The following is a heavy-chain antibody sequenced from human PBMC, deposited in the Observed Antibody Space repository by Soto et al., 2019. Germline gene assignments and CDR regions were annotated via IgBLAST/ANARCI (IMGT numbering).Heavy chain of an antibody. CDR3: EGVGHFASTAIDY. J-gene: IGHJ4*02. Sequence: PAEAQDISWQSGYYFFTYDLLTLVHRIPGKGLEWRGIIYPTDSNTRYRPSFQGQVTIAVEKSISTAYLQWSSLKESDTAMYYCEGVGHFASTAIDYWGQGTLV. CDR2: IYPTDSNT. CDR1: YYFFTYDL. V-gene: IGHV5-51*07. D-gene: IGHD1-26*01.